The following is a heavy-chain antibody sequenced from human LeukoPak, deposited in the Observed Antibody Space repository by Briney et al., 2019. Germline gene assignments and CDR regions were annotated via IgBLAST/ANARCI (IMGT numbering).Heavy chain of an antibody. CDR3: ARLYLRDHCSSTSCYGLYFDY. J-gene: IGHJ4*02. CDR1: GYSITSGYY. D-gene: IGHD2-2*01. CDR2: TYHSGST. V-gene: IGHV4-38-2*01. Sequence: PSETLSLTCAVSGYSITSGYYWGWIRQPPGKGLEWIGSTYHSGSTYYNPSLKTRVTISVNTSKNQFSLKLSSVTAADTAVYYCARLYLRDHCSSTSCYGLYFDYWGQGTLVTVAS.